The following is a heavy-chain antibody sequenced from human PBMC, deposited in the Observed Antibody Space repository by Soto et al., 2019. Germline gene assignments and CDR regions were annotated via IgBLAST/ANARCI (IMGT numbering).Heavy chain of an antibody. CDR1: GYTFTAYP. CDR3: ARGSLKGIAAAGTGAFDI. Sequence: ASVKVSCKASGYTFTAYPMHWVRQAPGQRLEWMGWISAYNGNTNYAQKLQGRVTMTTDTSTSTAYMELRSLRSDDTAVYYCARGSLKGIAAAGTGAFDIWGQGTMVTVSS. V-gene: IGHV1-18*01. CDR2: ISAYNGNT. D-gene: IGHD6-13*01. J-gene: IGHJ3*02.